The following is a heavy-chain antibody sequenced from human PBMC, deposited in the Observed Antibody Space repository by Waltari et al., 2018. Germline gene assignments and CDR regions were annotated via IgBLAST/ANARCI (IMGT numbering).Heavy chain of an antibody. CDR2: AIPHFGTA. CDR3: AQLTTLDY. D-gene: IGHD4-17*01. J-gene: IGHJ4*02. CDR1: GGTFSSYA. V-gene: IGHV1-69*18. Sequence: QVQLVQSGAEVKKPGSSVKVSCKASGGTFSSYAISWVRQAPGQGLEWLGGGATAPGQGLEGMGRAIPHFGTANYAQKFQGRVTITADESTSTAYMELSSLRSEDTAVYYCAQLTTLDYWGQGTLVTVSS.